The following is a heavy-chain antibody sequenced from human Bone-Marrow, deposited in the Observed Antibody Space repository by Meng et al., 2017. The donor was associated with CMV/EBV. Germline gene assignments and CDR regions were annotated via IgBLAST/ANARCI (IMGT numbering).Heavy chain of an antibody. V-gene: IGHV1-69*16. D-gene: IGHD3-22*01. CDR3: ARDPYYYDSSTD. J-gene: IGHJ4*02. Sequence: SVKVSCKASGGTFTSYYMHWVRQAPGQGLEWMGGIIPILGTANYAQKFQGRVTITTDESTSTAYMELSSLRSEDTAVYYCARDPYYYDSSTDWGQGTLVTVSS. CDR1: GGTFTSYY. CDR2: IIPILGTA.